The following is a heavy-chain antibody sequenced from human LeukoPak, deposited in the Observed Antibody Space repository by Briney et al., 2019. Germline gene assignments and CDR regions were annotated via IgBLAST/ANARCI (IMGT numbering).Heavy chain of an antibody. CDR3: ARFFGSDWYKVIDY. CDR1: EFTFSNYA. Sequence: PGGSLRLSCAASEFTFSNYAMSWVRQAPGKGLEWVSSISASGGETYVVDSVKGRFSISRDNSKNTLYLQMNSLRAEDTAVYYSARFFGSDWYKVIDYWGQGTLVTVSS. V-gene: IGHV3-23*01. D-gene: IGHD6-19*01. J-gene: IGHJ4*02. CDR2: ISASGGET.